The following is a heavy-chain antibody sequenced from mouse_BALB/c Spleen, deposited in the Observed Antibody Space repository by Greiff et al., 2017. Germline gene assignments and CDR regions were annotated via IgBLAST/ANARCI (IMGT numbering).Heavy chain of an antibody. Sequence: EVKLVESGPGLVKPSQSLSLTCSVTGYSITSGYYWNWIRQFPGNKLEWMGYISYDGSNNYNPSLKNRISITRDTSKNQFFLKLNSVTTEDTATYYCARKNYGNLLFDYWGQGTTLTVSS. V-gene: IGHV3-6*02. CDR1: GYSITSGYY. D-gene: IGHD2-1*01. CDR2: ISYDGSN. J-gene: IGHJ2*01. CDR3: ARKNYGNLLFDY.